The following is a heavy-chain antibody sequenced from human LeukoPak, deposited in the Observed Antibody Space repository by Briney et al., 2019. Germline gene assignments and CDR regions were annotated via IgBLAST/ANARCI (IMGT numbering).Heavy chain of an antibody. V-gene: IGHV1-18*01. CDR2: ISAYNGNT. CDR3: ARDLAMTTQYYYYYMDV. J-gene: IGHJ6*03. CDR1: GYTFTSYG. D-gene: IGHD4-11*01. Sequence: ASVKVSCKASGYTFTSYGISWVRQAPGQGLEWMGWISAYNGNTNYAQKLQGRVTMNTDTSTSTAYMELRSLRSDDTAVYYCARDLAMTTQYYYYYMDVWGKGTTVTVSS.